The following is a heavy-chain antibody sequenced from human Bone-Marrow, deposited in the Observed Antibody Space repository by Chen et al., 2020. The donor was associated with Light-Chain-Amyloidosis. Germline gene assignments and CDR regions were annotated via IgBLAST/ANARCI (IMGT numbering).Heavy chain of an antibody. J-gene: IGHJ4*02. Sequence: EVQLEQSGPEVKKPGESLKISCKGSGYTFPNYWIGWVRQMPGQGLEWMGVIYPDDSDARYSPSFEGQVTISADKSITTAYLQWRILKASDTAMYYCARRRDGYNFDYWGQGTLVTVSS. CDR2: IYPDDSDA. CDR3: ARRRDGYNFDY. D-gene: IGHD5-12*01. V-gene: IGHV5-51*01. CDR1: GYTFPNYW.